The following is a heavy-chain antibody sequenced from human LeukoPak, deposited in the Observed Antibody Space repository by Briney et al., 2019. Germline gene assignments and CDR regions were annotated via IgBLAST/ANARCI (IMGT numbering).Heavy chain of an antibody. CDR2: MDSRRRT. CDR3: ARDRLYYGMDV. Sequence: SSATLSLTWTVSGGSISSGGYYSSWIRERPGKGLEWFGYMDSRRRTYSNPSLNSRVTISVDTSKNQFSLKLSSVTAADTAVYYWARDRLYYGMDVWGQGTTVTVSS. J-gene: IGHJ6*02. CDR1: GGSISSGGYY. V-gene: IGHV4-31*02.